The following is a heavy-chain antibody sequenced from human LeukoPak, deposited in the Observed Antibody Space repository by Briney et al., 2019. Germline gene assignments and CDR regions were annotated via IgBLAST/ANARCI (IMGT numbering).Heavy chain of an antibody. CDR3: ARGLNRGPKSRGYFDY. V-gene: IGHV4-34*01. D-gene: IGHD1-14*01. Sequence: SETLSLTCAVYGGSSSGYYWSWIRQPPGKGLEWIGEINHSGSTNYNPSLKSRVTISVDTSKNQFSLKLSSVTAADTAVYYCARGLNRGPKSRGYFDYWGQGTLVTVSS. CDR1: GGSSSGYY. CDR2: INHSGST. J-gene: IGHJ4*02.